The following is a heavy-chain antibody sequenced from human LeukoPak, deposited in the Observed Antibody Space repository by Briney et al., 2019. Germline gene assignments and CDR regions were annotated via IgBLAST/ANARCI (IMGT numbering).Heavy chain of an antibody. Sequence: PSETLSLTCTVSGGSISSYYWSWIWQPPGKGLEWIGYIYYSGSTTYNPSPKSRVTISVDTSKNQFSLKLSSVTAADTAVYSCARQGEYYFDDWGQGTLLTVPS. J-gene: IGHJ4*02. CDR1: GGSISSYY. CDR2: IYYSGST. V-gene: IGHV4-59*08. CDR3: ARQGEYYFDD.